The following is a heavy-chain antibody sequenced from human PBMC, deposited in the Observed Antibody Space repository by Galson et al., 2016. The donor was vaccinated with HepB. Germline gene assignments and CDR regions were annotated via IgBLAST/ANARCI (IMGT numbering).Heavy chain of an antibody. D-gene: IGHD6-19*01. Sequence: SLRLSCAASGFTFSSYGIHWVRQAPGKGLQWVGVISYDGRIKYYGDSLKGRLTISRDNSKNTVYLQMNSLRPEDTAVYYCAKRGPGGSAWDLFDYWGQGTLVTVSS. CDR3: AKRGPGGSAWDLFDY. CDR2: ISYDGRIK. J-gene: IGHJ4*02. CDR1: GFTFSSYG. V-gene: IGHV3-30*18.